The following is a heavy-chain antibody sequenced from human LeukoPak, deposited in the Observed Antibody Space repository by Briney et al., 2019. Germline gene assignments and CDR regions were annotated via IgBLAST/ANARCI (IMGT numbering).Heavy chain of an antibody. V-gene: IGHV4-59*12. J-gene: IGHJ6*03. Sequence: SETLSLTCTASGGSISSYYWSWIRQPPGKGLEWIGYIYYSGSTNYNPSLKSRVTISVDRSKNQFSLKLSSVTAADTAVYYCARDRKKGDMDVWGKGTTVTVSS. CDR1: GGSISSYY. CDR3: ARDRKKGDMDV. CDR2: IYYSGST.